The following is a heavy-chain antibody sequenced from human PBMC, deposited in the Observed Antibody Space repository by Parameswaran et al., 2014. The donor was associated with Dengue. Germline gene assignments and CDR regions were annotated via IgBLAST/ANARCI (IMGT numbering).Heavy chain of an antibody. V-gene: IGHV3-53*01. D-gene: IGHD3-3*01. CDR1: GFTVSSNY. Sequence: QAGGSLRLSCAASGFTVSSNYMSWVRQAPGKGLEWVSVIYSGGSTYYADSVKGRFTISRDNSKNTLYLQMNSLRAEDTAVYYCAREKGYDFWSGYYPYYYYYGMDVWGQGTTVTVSS. CDR3: AREKGYDFWSGYYPYYYYYGMDV. CDR2: IYSGGST. J-gene: IGHJ6*02.